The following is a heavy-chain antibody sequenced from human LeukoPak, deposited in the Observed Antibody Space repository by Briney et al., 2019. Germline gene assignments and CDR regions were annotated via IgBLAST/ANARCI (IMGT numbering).Heavy chain of an antibody. D-gene: IGHD6-19*01. J-gene: IGHJ4*02. CDR1: GFTFSTYA. CDR2: ISSGGNT. V-gene: IGHV3-23*01. Sequence: GGSLRLSCAASGFTFSTYAMSWVRHTAGKGLEWVSGISSGGNTQYTDSVKGRFTVSRDNSKNTLHLQMDSLRAEDTTIYYCTKDRRQWVVPYFDSWGQGTVVTVFS. CDR3: TKDRRQWVVPYFDS.